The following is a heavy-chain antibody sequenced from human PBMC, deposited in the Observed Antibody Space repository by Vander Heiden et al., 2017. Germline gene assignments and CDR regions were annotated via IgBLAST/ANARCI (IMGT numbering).Heavy chain of an antibody. CDR1: GGSISSSSYY. D-gene: IGHD5-18*01. J-gene: IGHJ4*02. Sequence: QLQLQESGPGLVKPSETLSLTCTVPGGSISSSSYYWGWIRQPPGKGLEWIGSIYYSGSTYYNPSLKSRVTISVDTSKNQFSLKLSSVTAADTAVYYCARRRRIQLWLGLDYWGQGTLVTVSS. V-gene: IGHV4-39*01. CDR3: ARRRRIQLWLGLDY. CDR2: IYYSGST.